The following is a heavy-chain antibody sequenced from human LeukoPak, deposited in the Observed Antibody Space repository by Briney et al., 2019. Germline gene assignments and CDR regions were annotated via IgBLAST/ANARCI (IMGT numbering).Heavy chain of an antibody. D-gene: IGHD4-17*01. CDR3: ARGDGDYGDAFDI. J-gene: IGHJ3*02. V-gene: IGHV4-30-2*01. Sequence: PSHTLSLTCAVSGGSISSGGYSWSWIRQPPGKGLEWIGYIYHSGSTYYNPSLKSRVTISVDRSKNQFSLKLSSVTAADTAVYYCARGDGDYGDAFDIWGQGTMVTVSS. CDR1: GGSISSGGYS. CDR2: IYHSGST.